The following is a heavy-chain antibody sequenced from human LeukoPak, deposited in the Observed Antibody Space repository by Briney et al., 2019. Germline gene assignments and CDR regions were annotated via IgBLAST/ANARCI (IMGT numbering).Heavy chain of an antibody. D-gene: IGHD6-19*01. CDR2: IIPIFGTA. J-gene: IGHJ5*02. V-gene: IGHV1-69*05. CDR1: GGTFSSYT. Sequence: GASVKVSCKASGGTFSSYTISWVRQAPGQGLEWMGRIIPIFGTANYAQKFQGRVTITTDESTSTAYMELSSLRSEDTAVYYCARDSSGVLLWFDPWGQGTLVTVSS. CDR3: ARDSSGVLLWFDP.